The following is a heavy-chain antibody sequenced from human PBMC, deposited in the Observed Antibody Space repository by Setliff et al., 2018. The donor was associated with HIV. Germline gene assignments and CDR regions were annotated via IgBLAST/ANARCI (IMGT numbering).Heavy chain of an antibody. V-gene: IGHV3-49*04. CDR1: GFTFSDYA. Sequence: PGGSLRLSCAASGFTFSDYAMTWVRQAPGKGLEWVGFIRSKNYGETTESAASVKDRFTFSRDDSKSIAYLQVSSLKTEDTAIYYCTTNFYNFWSGYYDYFDFWGQGALVTVTS. CDR2: IRSKNYGETT. D-gene: IGHD3-3*01. J-gene: IGHJ4*02. CDR3: TTNFYNFWSGYYDYFDF.